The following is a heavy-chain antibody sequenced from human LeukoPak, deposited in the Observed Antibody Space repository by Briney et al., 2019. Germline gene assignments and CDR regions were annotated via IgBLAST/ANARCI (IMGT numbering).Heavy chain of an antibody. CDR2: ISGSGGST. Sequence: GGSLRLSCGASRFTFSSYAMSWVRQAPGKGLEWVSSISGSGGSTYYADSVKGRFTISRDNSKNTLYLQMNSLRAEDTAVYYCAKRHSSSWHEADYWGQGTLVTVSS. V-gene: IGHV3-23*01. CDR3: AKRHSSSWHEADY. D-gene: IGHD6-13*01. J-gene: IGHJ4*02. CDR1: RFTFSSYA.